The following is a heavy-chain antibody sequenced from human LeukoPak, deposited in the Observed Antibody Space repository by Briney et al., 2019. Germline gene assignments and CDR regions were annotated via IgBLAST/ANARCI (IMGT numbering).Heavy chain of an antibody. D-gene: IGHD3-10*01. CDR3: ARLISGVGYFDY. V-gene: IGHV4-59*08. CDR2: IYYSGST. CDR1: GGSFSGYY. Sequence: SETLSLTCAVYGGSFSGYYWSWIRQPPGKGLEWIGYIYYSGSTNYNPSLKSRVTISVDTSKSQFSLRLSSVTAADTAVYYCARLISGVGYFDYWGQGTLVTVSS. J-gene: IGHJ4*02.